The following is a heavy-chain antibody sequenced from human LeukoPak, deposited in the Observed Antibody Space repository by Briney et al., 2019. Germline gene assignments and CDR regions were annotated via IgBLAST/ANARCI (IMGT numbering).Heavy chain of an antibody. J-gene: IGHJ4*02. V-gene: IGHV4-59*08. CDR1: GGSISSYY. D-gene: IGHD6-19*01. Sequence: SETLSLTCTVSGGSISSYYWSWIRQPPGKGLEWVGYIYYSGSTNYNPSLKSRVTISVDTSKNQFSLKLSSVTAADTAVYYCARHIAVAGSDYWGQGTLVTVSS. CDR3: ARHIAVAGSDY. CDR2: IYYSGST.